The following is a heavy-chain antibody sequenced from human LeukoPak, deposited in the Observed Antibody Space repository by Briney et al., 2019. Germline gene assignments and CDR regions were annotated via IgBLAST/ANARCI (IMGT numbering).Heavy chain of an antibody. J-gene: IGHJ6*02. CDR3: AGGSGYYSDYYYYYGMDV. V-gene: IGHV1-18*01. CDR2: ISAYNGNT. D-gene: IGHD3-22*01. CDR1: GYTFTSYG. Sequence: ASVKVSCKASGYTFTSYGISWVRQAPGQGLEWMGWISAYNGNTNYAQKLQGRVTMTTDTSTSTAYMELRSLRSDDTAVYYCAGGSGYYSDYYYYYGMDVWGQRTTVTVSS.